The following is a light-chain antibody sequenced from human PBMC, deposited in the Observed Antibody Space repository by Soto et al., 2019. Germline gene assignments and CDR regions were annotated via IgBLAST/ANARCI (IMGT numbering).Light chain of an antibody. V-gene: IGKV1-39*01. Sequence: DIQMTQSPSSLSASVGDRVTLTCRASQTINTYLNWYQQKPGKAPKLLIYAASTLQNGVPSRFSGSGSGTDFTLTITIVQPEDFASYYCQQGYSTPLYTFGQGTKLEIK. CDR3: QQGYSTPLYT. J-gene: IGKJ2*01. CDR1: QTINTY. CDR2: AAS.